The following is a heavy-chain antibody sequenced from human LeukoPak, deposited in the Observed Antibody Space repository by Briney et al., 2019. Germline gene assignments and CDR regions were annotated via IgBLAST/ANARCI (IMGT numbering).Heavy chain of an antibody. CDR2: IRSKAYGGTT. J-gene: IGHJ6*03. Sequence: GVLRLSCTASGFTFGDYAMSWVRQAPGKGLEWVGFIRSKAYGGTTEYAASVKGRFTISRDDSKSIAYLQMNSLKTEDTAVYYCTRAPMGWYYDSSGYYWYYYYYMDVWGKGTTVTISS. V-gene: IGHV3-49*04. D-gene: IGHD3-22*01. CDR1: GFTFGDYA. CDR3: TRAPMGWYYDSSGYYWYYYYYMDV.